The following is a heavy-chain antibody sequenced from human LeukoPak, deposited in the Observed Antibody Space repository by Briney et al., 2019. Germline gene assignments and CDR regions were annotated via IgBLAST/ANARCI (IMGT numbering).Heavy chain of an antibody. CDR2: IYYSGST. J-gene: IGHJ4*02. V-gene: IGHV4-39*07. Sequence: SETLSLTCTVSGGSISSSRYYWGWIRQPPGRGLGWIGFIYYSGSTNYNPSLKSRVTISVDTSKNQFSLKLSSVTAADTAVYYCARESSSCHLQGVSCGFDYWGQGTLVTVSS. CDR3: ARESSSCHLQGVSCGFDY. D-gene: IGHD6-13*01. CDR1: GGSISSSRYY.